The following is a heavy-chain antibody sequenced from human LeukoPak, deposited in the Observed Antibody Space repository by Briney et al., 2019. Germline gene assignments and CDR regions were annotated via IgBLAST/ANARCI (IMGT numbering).Heavy chain of an antibody. D-gene: IGHD5-24*01. CDR2: IKQDGSQK. V-gene: IGHV3-7*05. Sequence: GGSLRLSCAASGFTFSNYWMIWVRQAPGRGLEWVGNIKQDGSQKRYADSVRDRFTISRDNAQTSLYLQMNSLRAEDTAVYYCARASDPWLQLTWGEGTLVTVSA. J-gene: IGHJ5*02. CDR3: ARASDPWLQLT. CDR1: GFTFSNYW.